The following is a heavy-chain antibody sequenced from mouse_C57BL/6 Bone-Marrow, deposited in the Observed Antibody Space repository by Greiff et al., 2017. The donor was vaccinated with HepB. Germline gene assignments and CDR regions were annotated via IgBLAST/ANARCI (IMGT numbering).Heavy chain of an antibody. CDR2: IYPRSGNT. J-gene: IGHJ2*01. Sequence: QVQLKESGAELARPGASVKLSCKASGYTFTSYGISWVKQRTGQGLEWIGEIYPRSGNTYYNEKFKGKATLTADKSSSTAYMELRSLTSEDSAVYFCARRGPYYFDYWGQGTTLTVSS. CDR1: GYTFTSYG. CDR3: ARRGPYYFDY. V-gene: IGHV1-81*01.